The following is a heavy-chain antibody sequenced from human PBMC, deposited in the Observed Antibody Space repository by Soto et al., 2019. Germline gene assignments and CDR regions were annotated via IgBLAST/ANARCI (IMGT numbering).Heavy chain of an antibody. CDR1: GYTFTSYA. Sequence: ASVKVSCKASGYTFTSYAVHWVRQAPGQRLEWMGWINAGNGKTKYSQKFQGRVTITKDKSTSTAYMELSSLRSEDTAVYYCAIYCSGGSCYENYMDVWGKGTTVTVSS. CDR2: INAGNGKT. D-gene: IGHD2-15*01. V-gene: IGHV1-3*01. J-gene: IGHJ6*03. CDR3: AIYCSGGSCYENYMDV.